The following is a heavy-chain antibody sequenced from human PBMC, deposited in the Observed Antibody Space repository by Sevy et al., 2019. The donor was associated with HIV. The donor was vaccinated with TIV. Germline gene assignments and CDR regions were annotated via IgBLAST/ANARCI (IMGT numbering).Heavy chain of an antibody. Sequence: GGSRRLSCVASGFTFRTHSMNWVGQAPGKGLEGISFISGSGSTISYAAYVKGRFTVTRDNAQNSLSLQMNSLRDEDTAVYYCAREPGYGSSSDFYYYGMDVWGQGTTVTVSS. V-gene: IGHV3-48*02. CDR2: ISGSGSTI. CDR1: GFTFRTHS. CDR3: AREPGYGSSSDFYYYGMDV. J-gene: IGHJ6*02. D-gene: IGHD6-6*01.